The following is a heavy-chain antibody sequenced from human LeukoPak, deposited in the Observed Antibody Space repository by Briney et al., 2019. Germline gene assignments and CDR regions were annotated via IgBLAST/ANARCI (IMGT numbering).Heavy chain of an antibody. Sequence: SETLSLTCTVPGGSISSYYWSWIRQPPGKGLEWIGYIYYSGSTNYNPSLKSRVTISVDTSKNQFSLKLSSVTAADTAVYYCARQAFNWGYAFDIWGQGTMVTVSS. J-gene: IGHJ3*02. CDR3: ARQAFNWGYAFDI. CDR2: IYYSGST. V-gene: IGHV4-59*08. CDR1: GGSISSYY. D-gene: IGHD7-27*01.